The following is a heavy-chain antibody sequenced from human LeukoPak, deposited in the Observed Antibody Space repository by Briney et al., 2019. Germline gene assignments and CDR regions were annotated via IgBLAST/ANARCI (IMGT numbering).Heavy chain of an antibody. Sequence: SETLSLTCTVSGGSISSYYWSWIRQPPGKGLEWIGYIYYSGSTSYNPSLKSRVTISVAKNQFSLKLSSVTAADTAVYYCAREPNYDSSGYYYPPNYYYYYGMDVWGQGTTVTVSS. D-gene: IGHD3-22*01. CDR2: IYYSGST. J-gene: IGHJ6*02. CDR1: GGSISSYY. CDR3: AREPNYDSSGYYYPPNYYYYYGMDV. V-gene: IGHV4-59*01.